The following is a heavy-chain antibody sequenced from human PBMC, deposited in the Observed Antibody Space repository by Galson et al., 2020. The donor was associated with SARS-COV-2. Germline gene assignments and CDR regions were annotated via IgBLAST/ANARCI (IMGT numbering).Heavy chain of an antibody. D-gene: IGHD4-17*01. J-gene: IGHJ6*02. CDR3: ARDPAPLYGDNYYYGMDV. V-gene: IGHV4-59*01. Sequence: ETSETLSLTCSVSDGPMSSYYWSWIRQPPGKGLEWIGYISYSGSANYNPTLRSRVTISVDLSKDQFSLKGTSVTAADTAVYYCARDPAPLYGDNYYYGMDVWGRGTTVTVSS. CDR2: ISYSGSA. CDR1: DGPMSSYY.